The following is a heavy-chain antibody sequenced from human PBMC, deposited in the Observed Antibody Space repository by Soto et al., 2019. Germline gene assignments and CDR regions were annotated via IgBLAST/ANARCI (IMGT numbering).Heavy chain of an antibody. Sequence: QVQLVQSGAEVKKPGSSVRVSCTASGDTLNFYTISWVRQAPGQGLEWMGRVIPMVAMSSYAQKFQGRVPISSDKSTSTVYMDLRSLRSADTAVYCCATNYGPGSTHFDTWGQGTLVTVSS. CDR2: VIPMVAMS. V-gene: IGHV1-69*02. D-gene: IGHD3-10*01. CDR1: GDTLNFYT. CDR3: ATNYGPGSTHFDT. J-gene: IGHJ4*02.